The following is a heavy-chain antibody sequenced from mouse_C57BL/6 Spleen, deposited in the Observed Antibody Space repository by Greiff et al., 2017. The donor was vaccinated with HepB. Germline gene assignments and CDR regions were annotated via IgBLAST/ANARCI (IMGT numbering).Heavy chain of an antibody. CDR1: GFTFSSYA. Sequence: DVQLVESGGGLVKPGGSLKLSCAASGFTFSSYAMSWVRQTPEKRLEWVATISDGGSYTYYPDNVKGRFTISRDNAKNNLYLQMSHLKSEDTAMYYCARDAVVDWYFDVWGTGTTVTVSS. CDR3: ARDAVVDWYFDV. J-gene: IGHJ1*03. V-gene: IGHV5-4*01. CDR2: ISDGGSYT. D-gene: IGHD1-1*01.